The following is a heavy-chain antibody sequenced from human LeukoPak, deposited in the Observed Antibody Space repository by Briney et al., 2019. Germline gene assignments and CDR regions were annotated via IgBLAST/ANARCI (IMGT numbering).Heavy chain of an antibody. CDR2: IYYSGST. Sequence: SETLSLTCTVSGGSISSSSYYWGWIRQPPGKGLEWIGGIYYSGSTYYNPSLKSRVTISVDTSKNQFSLKLSSVTAADTAVYYCATSEENIVVVTAIGWYFDLWGRGTLVTVSS. J-gene: IGHJ2*01. CDR1: GGSISSSSYY. V-gene: IGHV4-39*01. D-gene: IGHD2-21*02. CDR3: ATSEENIVVVTAIGWYFDL.